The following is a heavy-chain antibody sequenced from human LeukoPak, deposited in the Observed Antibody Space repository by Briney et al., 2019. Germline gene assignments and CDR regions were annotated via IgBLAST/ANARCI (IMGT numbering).Heavy chain of an antibody. D-gene: IGHD6-13*01. CDR1: GYTFTSYY. Sequence: ASVKVSCKASGYTFTSYYMHWVRQAPGRGLEWMGIINPSGGSTSYAQKFQGRVTMTRDTSTSTVYMELSSLRSEDTAVYYCARGDVRYSSSWYRYYGWFDPWGQGTLVTVSS. CDR2: INPSGGST. J-gene: IGHJ5*02. CDR3: ARGDVRYSSSWYRYYGWFDP. V-gene: IGHV1-46*03.